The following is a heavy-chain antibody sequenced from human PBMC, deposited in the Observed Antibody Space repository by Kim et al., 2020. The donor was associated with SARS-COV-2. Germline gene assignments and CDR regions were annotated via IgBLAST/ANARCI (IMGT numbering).Heavy chain of an antibody. Sequence: GGSLRLSCAASGFTFSSYAMSWVRQAPGKGLEWVSAISGSGGSTYYADSVKGRFTISRDNSKNTLYLQMNSLRAEDTAVYYCANTQAGYSSSWHAQGVMDVWGQGTTVTVSS. J-gene: IGHJ6*02. D-gene: IGHD6-13*01. CDR1: GFTFSSYA. V-gene: IGHV3-23*01. CDR3: ANTQAGYSSSWHAQGVMDV. CDR2: ISGSGGST.